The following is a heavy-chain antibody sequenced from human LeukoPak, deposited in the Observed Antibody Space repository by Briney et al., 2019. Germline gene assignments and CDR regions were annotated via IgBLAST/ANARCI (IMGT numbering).Heavy chain of an antibody. CDR2: IFSRSESI. Sequence: GGSLRLSCAASGFTFGAYTINWVRQAPGKGLEWVSCIFSRSESILYADSVKGRFTISRDNVKNSLYLQMDSLRVEDTAVYYCARDFFHSSDSRPFDYWGQGTLATVSS. D-gene: IGHD3-22*01. V-gene: IGHV3-21*01. CDR3: ARDFFHSSDSRPFDY. CDR1: GFTFGAYT. J-gene: IGHJ4*02.